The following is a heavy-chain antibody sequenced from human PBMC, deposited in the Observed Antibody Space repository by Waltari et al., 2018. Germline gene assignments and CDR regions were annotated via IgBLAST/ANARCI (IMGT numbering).Heavy chain of an antibody. Sequence: QVQLQESGPGLVKPSGTLSLTCAVSGASITTRYWWNWVRQSPGKGLEWIGEISHWRFTNDNPSLEGRISISLDESKNQFSLQLSSVTAADTAMYYWATVIAGCSASSCYLDSWGQGTLVTVSS. D-gene: IGHD2-15*01. CDR1: GASITTRYW. CDR2: ISHWRFT. CDR3: ATVIAGCSASSCYLDS. V-gene: IGHV4-4*02. J-gene: IGHJ4*02.